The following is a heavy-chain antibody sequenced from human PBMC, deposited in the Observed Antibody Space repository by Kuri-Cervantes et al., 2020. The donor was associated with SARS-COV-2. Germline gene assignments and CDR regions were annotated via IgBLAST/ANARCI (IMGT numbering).Heavy chain of an antibody. CDR2: IKSKTDGGTT. J-gene: IGHJ4*02. D-gene: IGHD2-2*01. V-gene: IGHV3-15*01. CDR3: AREDLSVVVPAAFFDY. Sequence: GGSLRLSCAASGFTFSNAWMSWVRQAPGKGLEWVGRIKSKTDGGTTDYAAPVKGRFTISRDDSKNTLYLQMNSLKTEDTAVYYCAREDLSVVVPAAFFDYWGQGTLVTVSS. CDR1: GFTFSNAW.